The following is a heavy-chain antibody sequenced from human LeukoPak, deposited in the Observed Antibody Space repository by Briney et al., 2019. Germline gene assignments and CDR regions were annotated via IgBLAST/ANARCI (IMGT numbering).Heavy chain of an antibody. CDR2: INPNSGDT. CDR3: ARDWRGSYFPDF. CDR1: GYTLTDYY. J-gene: IGHJ4*02. D-gene: IGHD1-26*01. V-gene: IGHV1-2*02. Sequence: GSVKVSCKASGYTLTDYYMHWVRQAPGQGLEWMGWINPNSGDTNYAQKFQGRVTMTRDTSISTAYMDLSRLTSDDTAIYYCARDWRGSYFPDFWGQGTLVTVSS.